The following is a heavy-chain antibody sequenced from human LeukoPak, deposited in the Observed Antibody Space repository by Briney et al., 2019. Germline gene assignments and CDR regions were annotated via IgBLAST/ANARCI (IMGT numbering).Heavy chain of an antibody. CDR2: IFTSGST. CDR3: AKYSSGYDYYYYYMDV. J-gene: IGHJ6*03. V-gene: IGHV4-61*02. Sequence: SQTLSLTCTVSGGSISSSSYYWSWIRQPAGKGLEWIGRIFTSGSTNYNPSLKSRVTMSLDTSKNQFSLKLSSVTAADTAVYYCAKYSSGYDYYYYYMDVWGKGTTVTVSS. CDR1: GGSISSSSYY. D-gene: IGHD5-12*01.